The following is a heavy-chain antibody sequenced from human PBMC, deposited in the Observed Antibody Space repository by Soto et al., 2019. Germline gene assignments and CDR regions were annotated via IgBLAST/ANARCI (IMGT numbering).Heavy chain of an antibody. CDR2: ISGSGAST. Sequence: EVQLLESGGGLVQPGGSLRLSCAASGFTFSIYGMTWVRQAPGKGLEWVSAISGSGASTYYADSVKVRFTISRDNSKNTLYLQMNSLRAEDTAIYYCAILGSGSAYWGQGTLVTVSS. CDR1: GFTFSIYG. CDR3: AILGSGSAY. J-gene: IGHJ4*02. D-gene: IGHD3-10*01. V-gene: IGHV3-23*01.